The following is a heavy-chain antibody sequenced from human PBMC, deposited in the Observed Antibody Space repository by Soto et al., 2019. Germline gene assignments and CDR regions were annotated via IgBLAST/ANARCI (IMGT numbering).Heavy chain of an antibody. Sequence: GGSLRLSCAASGFTFSSYAMSWVRQAPGKGLEWVSAISGSGGSTYYADSVKGRFTISRDNSKNTLYLQMNSLRAEDTAVYYCAKDQIGGGIAVAGTDYWGQGTLVTVSS. CDR3: AKDQIGGGIAVAGTDY. D-gene: IGHD6-19*01. CDR2: ISGSGGST. CDR1: GFTFSSYA. V-gene: IGHV3-23*01. J-gene: IGHJ4*02.